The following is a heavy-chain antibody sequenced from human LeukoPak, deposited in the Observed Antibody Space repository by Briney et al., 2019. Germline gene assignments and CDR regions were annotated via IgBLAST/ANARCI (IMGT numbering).Heavy chain of an antibody. J-gene: IGHJ4*02. CDR3: ASTKVGATYTYYFDH. V-gene: IGHV1-69*05. Sequence: SVKVSCKASGGTFSSYAISWVRQAPGQGLEWMGGIIPIFGTANYAQKFQGRVTITTDESTSTAYMELSSLRSEDTAVYYCASTKVGATYTYYFDHWGQGTLVTVSS. CDR2: IIPIFGTA. CDR1: GGTFSSYA. D-gene: IGHD1-26*01.